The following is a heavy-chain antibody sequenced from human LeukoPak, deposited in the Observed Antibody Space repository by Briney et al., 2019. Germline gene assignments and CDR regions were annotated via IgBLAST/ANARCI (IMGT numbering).Heavy chain of an antibody. D-gene: IGHD5-12*01. V-gene: IGHV3-7*01. J-gene: IGHJ4*02. CDR3: ARAGGYASSWAY. Sequence: GGSLRLSCAASGFTFSSYWMSWVRQAPGKGLEWVANIKQDGSEKNYVDSVKGRFTISRDNAKNSLDLQMNSLRGENTAVYYCARAGGYASSWAYWGQGTLVTVSS. CDR1: GFTFSSYW. CDR2: IKQDGSEK.